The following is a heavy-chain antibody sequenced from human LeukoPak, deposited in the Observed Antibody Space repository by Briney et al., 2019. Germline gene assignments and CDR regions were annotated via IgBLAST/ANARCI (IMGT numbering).Heavy chain of an antibody. CDR1: GGSISSYY. CDR2: IHYTGST. V-gene: IGHV4-59*08. J-gene: IGHJ4*02. D-gene: IGHD6-6*01. CDR3: ARHRAYSSSSPFDY. Sequence: SETLSLTCTVSGGSISSYYWSWIRQSPGKGLEWIGYIHYTGSTNYNPSLKSRVTMFVDMSKNQFSLRLSSVTAADTAVYYCARHRAYSSSSPFDYWGQGTLVTVSS.